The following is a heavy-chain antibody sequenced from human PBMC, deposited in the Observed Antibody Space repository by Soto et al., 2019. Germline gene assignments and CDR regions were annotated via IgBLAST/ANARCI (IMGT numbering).Heavy chain of an antibody. CDR2: ISYDGSNT. V-gene: IGHV3-30*18. D-gene: IGHD2-21*02. Sequence: QVQLVESGGGVVQPGRSLRLSCAASGFTFSSYGMHWVRQAPGKGLEWVAVISYDGSNTYYADSVKGRFTISRDNSKNTMYLQMHRLRAENTAVYACAKYPRVVTATADAFDIWGQGTMVTVSS. J-gene: IGHJ3*02. CDR3: AKYPRVVTATADAFDI. CDR1: GFTFSSYG.